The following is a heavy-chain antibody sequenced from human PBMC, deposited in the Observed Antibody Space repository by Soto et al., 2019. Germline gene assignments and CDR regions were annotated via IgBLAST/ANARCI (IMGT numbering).Heavy chain of an antibody. V-gene: IGHV1-18*01. D-gene: IGHD6-13*01. CDR2: ISANNGNT. Sequence: ASVKVSCKASGYTFTSYGFSWVRQAPGQGLEWMGWISANNGNTNYAQKFQGRVTMTRNTSISTAYMELSSLRSEDTAVYYCARAAAAGNWFDPWGQGTLVTVSS. CDR3: ARAAAAGNWFDP. J-gene: IGHJ5*02. CDR1: GYTFTSYG.